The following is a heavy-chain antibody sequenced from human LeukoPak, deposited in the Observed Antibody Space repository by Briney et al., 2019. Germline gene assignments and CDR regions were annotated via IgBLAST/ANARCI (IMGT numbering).Heavy chain of an antibody. J-gene: IGHJ4*02. CDR2: ISWDGGST. CDR3: ASSGDYGDYGPVGN. CDR1: GFTFSSYT. V-gene: IGHV3-21*04. D-gene: IGHD4-17*01. Sequence: GGSLRLSCAASGFTFSSYTMNWVRQAPGKGLEWVSLISWDGGSTYYADSVKGRFTISRDNAKNSLYLQMNSLRAEDTAVYYCASSGDYGDYGPVGNWGQGTLVTVSS.